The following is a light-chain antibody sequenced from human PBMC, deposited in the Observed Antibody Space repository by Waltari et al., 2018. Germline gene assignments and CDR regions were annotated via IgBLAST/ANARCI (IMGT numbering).Light chain of an antibody. CDR1: QGISSS. CDR3: QQAKSFPLT. J-gene: IGKJ3*01. V-gene: IGKV1-12*01. CDR2: AAS. Sequence: DIQMTQSPSSVSASVGDRVTIPCRASQGISSSLAWYQQKTGKVPNLLIYAASSLQSGVPSRFSGSGSGTDFTLTISSLQPEDSATYYCQQAKSFPLTFGPGTKVDIK.